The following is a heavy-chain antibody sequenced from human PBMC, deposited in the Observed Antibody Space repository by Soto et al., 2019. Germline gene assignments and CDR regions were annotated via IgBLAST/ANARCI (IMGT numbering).Heavy chain of an antibody. CDR2: ISGSGGST. D-gene: IGHD3-10*01. J-gene: IGHJ6*02. CDR3: AKNLVPGSYYTYYYGMDA. Sequence: PGGSLRLSCAASGFTFSSYAMSWVRQAPGKGLEWVSAISGSGGSTYYADSVKGRFTISRDNSKNTLYLQMNSLRAEDTAVYYCAKNLVPGSYYTYYYGMDAWGQGTTVTVSS. V-gene: IGHV3-23*01. CDR1: GFTFSSYA.